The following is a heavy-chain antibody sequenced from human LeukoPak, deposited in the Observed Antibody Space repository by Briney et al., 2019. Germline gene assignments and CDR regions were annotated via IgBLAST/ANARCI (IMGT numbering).Heavy chain of an antibody. Sequence: ASVKVSCKASGYTFTGYYIHWVRQAPGQGLEWMGWIDPNRGGTSYAQKFRGRVTMTRDTSISTAYMGLSSLRSDDTAVYYCASGTVTGPFNWFDPWGQGTLVTVSS. V-gene: IGHV1-2*02. CDR2: IDPNRGGT. CDR3: ASGTVTGPFNWFDP. CDR1: GYTFTGYY. J-gene: IGHJ5*02. D-gene: IGHD6-19*01.